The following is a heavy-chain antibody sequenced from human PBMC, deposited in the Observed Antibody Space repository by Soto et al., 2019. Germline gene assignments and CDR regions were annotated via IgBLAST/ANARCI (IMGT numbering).Heavy chain of an antibody. CDR1: GFTFSSYW. D-gene: IGHD2-2*01. J-gene: IGHJ6*03. V-gene: IGHV3-7*01. Sequence: EVQLLESGGGLVQPGGSLRLSCAASGFTFSSYWMSWVRQAPGKGLEWVANIKQDGSEKYYVDSVKGRFTISRDNAKNSLYLQMNSLRAEDTAVYYCARSVGYCSSTSCYLDYYYYYMDVWGKGTTVTVSS. CDR3: ARSVGYCSSTSCYLDYYYYYMDV. CDR2: IKQDGSEK.